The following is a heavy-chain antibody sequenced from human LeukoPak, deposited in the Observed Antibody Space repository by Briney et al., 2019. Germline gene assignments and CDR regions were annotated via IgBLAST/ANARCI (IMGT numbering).Heavy chain of an antibody. CDR3: ARHLPSKAVDY. V-gene: IGHV4-59*08. Sequence: SETLSLTCTVSGGSISSYYWSWIRQPPGKGLEWIGYIYYSGSTNYNPSLKSRVTISVDTSNNQFSLKLSSVTAADTAVYYCARHLPSKAVDYWGQGTLVTVSS. CDR1: GGSISSYY. D-gene: IGHD5/OR15-5a*01. CDR2: IYYSGST. J-gene: IGHJ4*02.